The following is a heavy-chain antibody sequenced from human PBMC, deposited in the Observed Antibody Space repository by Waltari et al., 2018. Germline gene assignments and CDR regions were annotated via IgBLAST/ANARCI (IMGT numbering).Heavy chain of an antibody. CDR2: IYYSGTT. D-gene: IGHD3-3*01. J-gene: IGHJ4*02. V-gene: IGHV4-39*01. Sequence: QMELQESGPRLVKPSETLSLTCHVSGDSISGSRNYCAWLRQPPGKNLQWIGSIYYSGTTYYNPSLKGRFAISVDTSRNQFSLNVNSVTAADTGIYYCARQLRFVDWIPRYFDSWGRGTLATVSS. CDR1: GDSISGSRNY. CDR3: ARQLRFVDWIPRYFDS.